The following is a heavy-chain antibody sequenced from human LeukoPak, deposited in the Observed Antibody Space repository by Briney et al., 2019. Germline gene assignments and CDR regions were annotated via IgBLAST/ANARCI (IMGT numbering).Heavy chain of an antibody. CDR2: ISSSSSYI. CDR3: ASSYGSGTCFDY. V-gene: IGHV3-21*01. D-gene: IGHD3-10*01. Sequence: GGSLRLFCAASGFTFSSYSMNWVRQAPGKGLEWGSSISSSSSYIYYADSVKGRFTISRDNAKNSLYLQMNRLRAEDTAVYYCASSYGSGTCFDYWGQGTLVTVSS. J-gene: IGHJ4*02. CDR1: GFTFSSYS.